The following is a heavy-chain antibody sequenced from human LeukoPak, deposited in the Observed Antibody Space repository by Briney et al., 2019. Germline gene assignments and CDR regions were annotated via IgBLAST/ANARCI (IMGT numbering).Heavy chain of an antibody. CDR2: ITGRSGST. J-gene: IGHJ4*02. V-gene: IGHV3-23*01. Sequence: PGGSLRRSCAASGFTFDNHALAWVRQTPGRGLEWVATITGRSGSTYYANSVRGRFTISRDNSQNRLYLQMNSLRVLDTATYYCVRSSSIMALNYFDLWGQGTLVPVSS. CDR1: GFTFDNHA. D-gene: IGHD3-16*01. CDR3: VRSSSIMALNYFDL.